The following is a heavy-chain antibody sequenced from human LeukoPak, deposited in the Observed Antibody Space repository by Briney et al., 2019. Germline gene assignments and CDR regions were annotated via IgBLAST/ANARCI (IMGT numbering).Heavy chain of an antibody. CDR1: GFTFSDNA. CDR2: ISRTTGTT. CDR3: AKGSHFAN. J-gene: IGHJ4*02. V-gene: IGHV3-23*01. Sequence: GGSLGLSWAAPGFTFSDNAMSWVRQAPGKGLEWVSTISRTTGTTYYADSAKGRFTISRDNSKNTVSLQVNSLRAEDTAVYYCAKGSHFANCGQGTLVTVSS.